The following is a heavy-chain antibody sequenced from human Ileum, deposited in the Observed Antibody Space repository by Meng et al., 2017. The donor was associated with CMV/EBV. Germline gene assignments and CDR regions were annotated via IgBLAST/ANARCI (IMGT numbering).Heavy chain of an antibody. CDR1: GVTCSSHG. V-gene: IGHV3-23*01. Sequence: SGVTCSSHGMSWVRQARGEGGEWVAGVRRNGGSTYYADYVRCRFTISRDNSKNTLYLQMNSLRGEDTAVYDCAKGGRDDYNGHFDYWGQGALVTVSS. J-gene: IGHJ4*02. CDR3: AKGGRDDYNGHFDY. D-gene: IGHD5-24*01. CDR2: VRRNGGST.